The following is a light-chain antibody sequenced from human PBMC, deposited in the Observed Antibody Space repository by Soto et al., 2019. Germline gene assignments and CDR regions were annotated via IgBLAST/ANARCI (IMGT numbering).Light chain of an antibody. Sequence: DIQMTQSPSTLSASVGDRVTITCRASQSISSWLAWYQQKPGKAPKLLIYKASSLESGFPSRFSGSGSGTEFTLTISSLQPDDFATYYCQQYNSYVSWTFGQGTKVEIK. J-gene: IGKJ1*01. CDR3: QQYNSYVSWT. CDR2: KAS. CDR1: QSISSW. V-gene: IGKV1-5*03.